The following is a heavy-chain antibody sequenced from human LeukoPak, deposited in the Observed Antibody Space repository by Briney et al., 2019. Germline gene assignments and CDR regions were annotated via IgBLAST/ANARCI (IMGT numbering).Heavy chain of an antibody. CDR3: ARDYYDGSAYSYYYYYMDV. J-gene: IGHJ6*03. CDR1: GYTFTSYD. Sequence: ASVKVSCKASGYTFTSYDINWVRQATGRGLEWMGWINPNSGNTGYAQKFQGRVTITRNTSISTAYMELSSLKSEDTAVYYCARDYYDGSAYSYYYYYMDVWGKGTTVTVSS. CDR2: INPNSGNT. V-gene: IGHV1-8*03. D-gene: IGHD3-22*01.